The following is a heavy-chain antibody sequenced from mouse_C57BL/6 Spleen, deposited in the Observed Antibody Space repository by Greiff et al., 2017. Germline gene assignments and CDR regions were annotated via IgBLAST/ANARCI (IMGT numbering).Heavy chain of an antibody. CDR1: GYTFTSYW. CDR2: IHPSDSDT. D-gene: IGHD1-1*01. J-gene: IGHJ3*01. Sequence: VQLQQPGAELVKPGASVKVSCKASGYTFTSYWMHWVKQRPGQGLEWIGRIHPSDSDTNYNQKFTGKATLTVDKSSSTAYMQLSSLTSEDSAVYYCAIEGLLLRSLFAYWGQGTLVTVSA. V-gene: IGHV1-74*01. CDR3: AIEGLLLRSLFAY.